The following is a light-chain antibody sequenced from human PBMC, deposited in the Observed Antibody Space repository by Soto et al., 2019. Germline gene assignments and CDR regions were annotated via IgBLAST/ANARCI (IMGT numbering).Light chain of an antibody. Sequence: EIVMTQSPATLSVSPGERATLSCRASQSVSSNLAWYQQKPGQAPRLLIYAASTRATGIPDRFSGSGTGTDFTLTISRLEPGDFAVYYCQQYGSSPRTFGGGTKVDIK. CDR2: AAS. CDR1: QSVSSN. J-gene: IGKJ4*01. V-gene: IGKV3-20*01. CDR3: QQYGSSPRT.